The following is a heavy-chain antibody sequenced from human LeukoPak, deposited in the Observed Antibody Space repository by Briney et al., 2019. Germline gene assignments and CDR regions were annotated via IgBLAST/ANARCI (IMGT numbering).Heavy chain of an antibody. D-gene: IGHD4-17*01. CDR1: GGSFSGYY. J-gene: IGHJ5*02. CDR2: INHSGGT. CDR3: ARLSDYGDYLNWFDP. V-gene: IGHV4-34*01. Sequence: PSETLSLTCAVYGGSFSGYYWSWVRQPPGKGLEWIGEINHSGGTNYNPSLKSRVTISVDTSKNQFSLKLSSVTAADTAVYYCARLSDYGDYLNWFDPWGQGTLVTVSS.